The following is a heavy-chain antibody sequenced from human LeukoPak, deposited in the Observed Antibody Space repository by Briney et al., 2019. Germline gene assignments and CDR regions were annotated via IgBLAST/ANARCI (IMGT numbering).Heavy chain of an antibody. Sequence: PGGSLRLSCAASGITLSDQYMEWVRQTPGKGLEWVGRTRSKVNNHTTEYAVSAKGRFTISRDDSNNSLYLQMNSLKTEDTAVYYCARMTFGGMDFWGKGTTVTVSS. CDR3: ARMTFGGMDF. CDR2: TRSKVNNHTT. V-gene: IGHV3-72*01. J-gene: IGHJ6*04. D-gene: IGHD3-16*01. CDR1: GITLSDQY.